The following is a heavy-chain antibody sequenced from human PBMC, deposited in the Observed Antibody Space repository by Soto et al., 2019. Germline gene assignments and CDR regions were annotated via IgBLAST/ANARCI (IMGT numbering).Heavy chain of an antibody. V-gene: IGHV3-23*01. Sequence: GGSLRLSCVASGRTFSGYPMSWVRQAPGKGLQWVSSISVDAGTTYYADSVKGRFTISRDNSKNTLYLQMNSLRAEDTAVYYCAKAGTRGIQLDNWGQGTLVTVSS. CDR2: ISVDAGTT. J-gene: IGHJ4*02. CDR1: GRTFSGYP. CDR3: AKAGTRGIQLDN. D-gene: IGHD1-7*01.